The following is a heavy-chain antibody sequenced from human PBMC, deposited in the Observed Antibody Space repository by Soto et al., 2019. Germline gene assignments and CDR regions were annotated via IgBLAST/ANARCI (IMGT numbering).Heavy chain of an antibody. D-gene: IGHD1-1*01. Sequence: PGGSLRLSCAASGFTFSSYAMSWVRQAPGKGLEWVSAISGSGGSTYYADSVKGRFTISRDNSKNTLYLQMNSLRAEDTAVYYCAKERVTGTTLLEWLDPWGQGTLVIVSS. J-gene: IGHJ5*02. CDR1: GFTFSSYA. CDR2: ISGSGGST. V-gene: IGHV3-23*01. CDR3: AKERVTGTTLLEWLDP.